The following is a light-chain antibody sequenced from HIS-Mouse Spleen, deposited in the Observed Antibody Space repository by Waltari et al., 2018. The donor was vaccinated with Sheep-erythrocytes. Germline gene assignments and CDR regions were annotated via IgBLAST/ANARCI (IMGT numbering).Light chain of an antibody. CDR1: QSVSSY. V-gene: IGKV3-11*01. CDR2: DAS. CDR3: QQRSNWYT. J-gene: IGKJ2*01. Sequence: EIVLTQSPATLSLSPGERATLSCRASQSVSSYLAWYQQKPGQAPRLLIYDASNRDTAIPDRFSGSGSGTDFTLTISSLEPEDFAVYYCQQRSNWYTFGQGTKLEIK.